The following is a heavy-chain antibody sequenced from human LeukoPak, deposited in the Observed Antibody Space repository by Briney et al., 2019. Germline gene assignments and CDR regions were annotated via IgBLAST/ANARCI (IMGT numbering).Heavy chain of an antibody. J-gene: IGHJ4*02. CDR1: GGSISSGSYY. CDR3: ARGNNILTGY. CDR2: IHSSGRT. V-gene: IGHV4-61*02. Sequence: SQTLSLTCTVSGGSISSGSYYWNWIRQPTEKGLEWIGRIHSSGRTNYNPSLKTLVTISVDTSKNKFSLKLSSVTAADTAVYYCARGNNILTGYWGQGTLVTVSS. D-gene: IGHD3-9*01.